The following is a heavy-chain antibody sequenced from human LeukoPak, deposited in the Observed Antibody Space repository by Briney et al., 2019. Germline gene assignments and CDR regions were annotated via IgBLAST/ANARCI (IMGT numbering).Heavy chain of an antibody. D-gene: IGHD1-7*01. V-gene: IGHV1-69*10. CDR3: SRAEDSRNYEIGVIWFDL. CDR1: GSTFTSYA. Sequence: SVKLCCTAAGSTFTSYAISWIRGAPGPGLEWRGGSISIFCIADYAQKFEGRVTINADKSPSSASMVLRSLRSEYTAVYCGSRAEDSRNYEIGVIWFDLWGEGTLVSVPS. J-gene: IGHJ5*02. CDR2: SISIFCIA.